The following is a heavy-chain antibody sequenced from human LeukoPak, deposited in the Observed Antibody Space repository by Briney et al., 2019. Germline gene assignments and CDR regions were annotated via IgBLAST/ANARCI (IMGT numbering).Heavy chain of an antibody. V-gene: IGHV4-38-2*02. CDR2: IYHSGST. D-gene: IGHD6-6*01. CDR1: GYSSGSGYY. J-gene: IGHJ4*02. CDR3: ARDRPWRADY. Sequence: PSETLSLTCTVSGYSSGSGYYWGGIRQPPGKGLEWIGSIYHSGSTYYNPSLKSRVTISVDTSKNQFSLKLSSVTAADTAVYYCARDRPWRADYWGQGTLVTVSS.